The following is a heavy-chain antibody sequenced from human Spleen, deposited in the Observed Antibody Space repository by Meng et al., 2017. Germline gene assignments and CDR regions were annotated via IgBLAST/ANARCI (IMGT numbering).Heavy chain of an antibody. CDR2: IRKKDYGGTT. CDR3: IRDYYDSGGYPDY. Sequence: GESLKISCTGSGFTFRDYAMTWFRQAPGKGLEWVGFIRKKDYGGTTEYAASVKGRFTISRDDSKSIAYLQMNSLKTEDTGVYYCIRDYYDSGGYPDYWGQGTLVTVSS. CDR1: GFTFRDYA. J-gene: IGHJ4*02. D-gene: IGHD3-22*01. V-gene: IGHV3-49*03.